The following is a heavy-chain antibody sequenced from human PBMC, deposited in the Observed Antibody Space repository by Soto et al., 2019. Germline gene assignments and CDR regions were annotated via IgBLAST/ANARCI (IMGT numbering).Heavy chain of an antibody. V-gene: IGHV3-23*01. D-gene: IGHD3-10*01. CDR3: AKDLRMVRGVIINYYFDY. Sequence: GGSLRLSCAASGFTFSSYAMSWVRQAPGKGLEWVSAISGSGGSTYYADSVKGRFTISRDNSKNTLYLQMNSLRAEDTAVYYCAKDLRMVRGVIINYYFDYWGQGTLVTVSS. J-gene: IGHJ4*02. CDR2: ISGSGGST. CDR1: GFTFSSYA.